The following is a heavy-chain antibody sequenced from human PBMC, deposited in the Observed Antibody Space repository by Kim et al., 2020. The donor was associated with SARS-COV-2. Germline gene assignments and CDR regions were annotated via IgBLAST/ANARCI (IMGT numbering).Heavy chain of an antibody. V-gene: IGHV1-2*02. D-gene: IGHD3-10*01. CDR1: GYTFTGSY. J-gene: IGHJ3*01. CDR3: ARAGRRSFYL. CDR2: VMPNSGAT. Sequence: ASVKVSCKASGYTFTGSYIHWVRQAPGQGLEWMGWVMPNSGATRYAQKFHGRVTMTRDTAIATVYMEVYNLRSDDTALYYCARAGRRSFYLWGQGTRGTV.